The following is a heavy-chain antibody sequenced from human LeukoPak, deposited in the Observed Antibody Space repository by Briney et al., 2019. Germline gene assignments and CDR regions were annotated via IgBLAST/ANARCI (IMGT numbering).Heavy chain of an antibody. J-gene: IGHJ4*02. CDR2: ISTSGSTI. V-gene: IGHV3-48*03. D-gene: IGHD4-23*01. CDR3: AKRLFGNSPADY. CDR1: GFTLSGCE. Sequence: GGSLRLSCAASGFTLSGCEMNWVRQAPGKGLEWVSYISTSGSTIYYADSVKGRFTISRDNAKNSLYLQMNSLRDEDTAVYYCAKRLFGNSPADYWGQGTLVTVSS.